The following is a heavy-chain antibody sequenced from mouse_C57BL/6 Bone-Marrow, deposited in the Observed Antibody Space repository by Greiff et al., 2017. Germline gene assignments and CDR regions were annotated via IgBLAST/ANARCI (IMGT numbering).Heavy chain of an antibody. D-gene: IGHD1-1*01. Sequence: EVKVVESGGDLVKPGGSLKLSCAASGFTFSSYGMSWVRQTPDKRLEWVATISSGGSYTYYPDSVKGRFTISRDNAKNTLYLQMSSLKSEDTAMYYCARHPFITTVVGTGGFDYWGQGTTLTVSS. V-gene: IGHV5-6*01. CDR1: GFTFSSYG. CDR3: ARHPFITTVVGTGGFDY. J-gene: IGHJ2*01. CDR2: ISSGGSYT.